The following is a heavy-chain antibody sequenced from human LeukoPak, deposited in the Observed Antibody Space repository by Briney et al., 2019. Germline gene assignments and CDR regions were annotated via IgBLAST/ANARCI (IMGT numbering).Heavy chain of an antibody. J-gene: IGHJ4*02. CDR1: GFTFSSYA. CDR2: ISYDGSNK. Sequence: PGGSLRLSCAASGFTFSSYAMHWVRQAPGKGLEWVAVISYDGSNKYYADSVKGRFTISRDNSKNTLYLQMNSLRAEDTAVYYCARDLGDTAMPNYWGQGTLVTVSP. V-gene: IGHV3-30-3*01. D-gene: IGHD5-18*01. CDR3: ARDLGDTAMPNY.